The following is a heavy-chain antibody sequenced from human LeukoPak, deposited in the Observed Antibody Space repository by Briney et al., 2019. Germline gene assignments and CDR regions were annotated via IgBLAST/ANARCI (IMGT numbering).Heavy chain of an antibody. J-gene: IGHJ4*02. CDR1: GFTFSSYW. CDR3: AAIRDYYDSSGYPMGPFDY. V-gene: IGHV3-7*03. CDR2: IKQDGSEK. Sequence: GGSLRLSCAASGFTFSSYWMSWVRQAPGKGLEWVANIKQDGSEKYYVDSVKGRFTISRDNAKNSLYLQMNSLRAEDTAVYYCAAIRDYYDSSGYPMGPFDYWGQGTLVTVSS. D-gene: IGHD3-22*01.